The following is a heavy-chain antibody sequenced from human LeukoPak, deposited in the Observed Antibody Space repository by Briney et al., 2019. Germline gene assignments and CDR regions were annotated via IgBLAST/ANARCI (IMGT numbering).Heavy chain of an antibody. CDR2: INPSSGST. CDR1: GYTFSTYY. V-gene: IGHV1-46*01. J-gene: IGHJ4*02. Sequence: GASAKVSCKASGYTFSTYYMHWVRQAPGQGLEWMGIINPSSGSTTYAQNFQGRVTMTRDTSTSTVNMELSSLRSEDTAVYYCARDGDFGDYYFDYWGQGTLVTVSS. CDR3: ARDGDFGDYYFDY. D-gene: IGHD4-17*01.